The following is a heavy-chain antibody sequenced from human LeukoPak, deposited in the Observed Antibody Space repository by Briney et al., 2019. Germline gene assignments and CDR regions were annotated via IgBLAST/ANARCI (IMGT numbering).Heavy chain of an antibody. CDR1: GFTFSSYG. D-gene: IGHD2/OR15-2a*01. CDR2: IWYGGSNK. Sequence: GGSLRLSCAASGFTFSSYGMHWVRQAPGKGLEWVAVIWYGGSNKYYADSVKGRFTISRDNSKNTLYLQKNSLRAEDTAVYYCAKTRFSNSEYYYMDVWGKGTTVTVSS. CDR3: AKTRFSNSEYYYMDV. J-gene: IGHJ6*03. V-gene: IGHV3-30*02.